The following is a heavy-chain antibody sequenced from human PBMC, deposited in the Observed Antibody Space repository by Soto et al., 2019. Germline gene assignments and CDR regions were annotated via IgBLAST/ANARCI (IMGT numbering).Heavy chain of an antibody. J-gene: IGHJ4*02. Sequence: QITLKESGPTLVKPTQTLTLTCTFSGFSLRTSGVGVGWIRQPPGKALEWLALIYWNDDKRYSPSLKSRLTITKDTSKNQVVLTMTNMDPVDTATYYCAHSAYYYDSSGYYLYYFDYWGQGTLVTVSS. CDR1: GFSLRTSGVG. CDR2: IYWNDDK. D-gene: IGHD3-22*01. CDR3: AHSAYYYDSSGYYLYYFDY. V-gene: IGHV2-5*01.